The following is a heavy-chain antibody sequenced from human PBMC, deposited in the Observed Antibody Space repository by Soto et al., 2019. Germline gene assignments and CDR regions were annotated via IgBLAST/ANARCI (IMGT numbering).Heavy chain of an antibody. D-gene: IGHD5-18*01. J-gene: IGHJ4*02. CDR1: GFTLSSYA. Sequence: PGGSLRLSCAACGFTLSSYAMSWVRQAPGKGMEWVGRIKSKTDGGTTDYAAPVQGRFTISRDDSKNTLDLQMNSLKTEDTAVYYCNTGYSYGVDYWGQGTLVTVSS. CDR3: NTGYSYGVDY. CDR2: IKSKTDGGTT. V-gene: IGHV3-15*01.